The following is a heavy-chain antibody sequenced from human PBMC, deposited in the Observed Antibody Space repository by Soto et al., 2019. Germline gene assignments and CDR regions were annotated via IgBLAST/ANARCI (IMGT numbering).Heavy chain of an antibody. CDR2: IYYTGST. CDR3: ARIESTGWSVFDY. J-gene: IGHJ4*02. D-gene: IGHD6-19*01. V-gene: IGHV4-39*01. Sequence: SETLSLTCTVSGGSISSSNYYWGWIRQPPGKGLEWIGSIYYTGSTYHNPSLTSRVTISVDTSKNQFSLKLNSVTAADTAVYYCARIESTGWSVFDYWGQGTLVTVSS. CDR1: GGSISSSNYY.